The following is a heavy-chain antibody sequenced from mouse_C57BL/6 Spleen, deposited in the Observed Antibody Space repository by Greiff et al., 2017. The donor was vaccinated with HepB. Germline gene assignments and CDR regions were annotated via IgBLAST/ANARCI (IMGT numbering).Heavy chain of an antibody. D-gene: IGHD1-1*01. CDR3: ARHAKVVAGFDY. CDR1: GFTFSDYY. CDR2: INYDGSST. Sequence: EVKLMESEGGLVQPGSSMKLSCTASGFTFSDYYMAWVRQVPEKGLEWVANINYDGSSTYYLDSLKSRFIISRDNAKNILYLQMSSLKSEDTATYYCARHAKVVAGFDYWGQGTTLTVSS. J-gene: IGHJ2*01. V-gene: IGHV5-16*01.